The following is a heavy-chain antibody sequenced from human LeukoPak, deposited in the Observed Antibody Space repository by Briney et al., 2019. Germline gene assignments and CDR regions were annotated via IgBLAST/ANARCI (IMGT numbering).Heavy chain of an antibody. CDR3: AREDPQTRVPEGMDV. CDR1: GGSISYYY. CDR2: VYYSGTT. J-gene: IGHJ6*02. V-gene: IGHV4-59*01. Sequence: SETLSLTCTVSGGSISYYYWSWIRQSPGKGLEWIGYVYYSGTTNYNPSLKSRGTISVDTSKNQFPLQLRSVTAADTAVYYCAREDPQTRVPEGMDVWGQGTTVTVSS. D-gene: IGHD4/OR15-4a*01.